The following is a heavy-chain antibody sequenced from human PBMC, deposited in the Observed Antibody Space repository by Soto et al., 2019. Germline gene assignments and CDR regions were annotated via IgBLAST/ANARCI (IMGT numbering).Heavy chain of an antibody. CDR3: ARDSDGYAFDY. D-gene: IGHD5-18*01. J-gene: IGHJ4*02. CDR2: ISYDGSNK. V-gene: IGHV3-30-3*01. CDR1: GFTFNSYA. Sequence: QVQLVESGGGVVQPGRSLRLSCAASGFTFNSYAMHWVRQAPGKGLEWVAVISYDGSNKYYADSVKGRFTISRDNSKNTLYLQMNSLRAEDTAVYYCARDSDGYAFDYWGQGTLVTVSS.